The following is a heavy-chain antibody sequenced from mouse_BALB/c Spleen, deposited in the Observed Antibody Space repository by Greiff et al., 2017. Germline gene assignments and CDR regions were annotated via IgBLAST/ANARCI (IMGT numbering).Heavy chain of an antibody. CDR1: GYTFTSYW. CDR2: INPSNGRT. J-gene: IGHJ3*01. Sequence: QVQLKQPGAELVKPGASVKLSCKASGYTFTSYWMHWVKQRPGQGLEWIGEINPSNGRTNYNEKFKSKATLTVDKSSSTAYMQLSSLTSEDSAVYYCARLGTTARGAWFAYWGQGTLVTVSA. V-gene: IGHV1S81*02. D-gene: IGHD1-2*01. CDR3: ARLGTTARGAWFAY.